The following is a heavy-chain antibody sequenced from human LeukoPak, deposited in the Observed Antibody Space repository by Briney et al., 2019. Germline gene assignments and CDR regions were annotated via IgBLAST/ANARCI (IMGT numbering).Heavy chain of an antibody. V-gene: IGHV3-53*01. CDR1: GFTVSSNY. CDR3: ARAGSNYLYFDS. Sequence: SGGSLRLSCAASGFTVSSNYMSWVRQAPGKGLEWVSVIYSGGTTYYADSVKGRFTIPRDNSKNTLYLQMNSLRAEDTAVYYCARAGSNYLYFDSWGQGTLVTVSS. CDR2: IYSGGTT. D-gene: IGHD4-11*01. J-gene: IGHJ4*02.